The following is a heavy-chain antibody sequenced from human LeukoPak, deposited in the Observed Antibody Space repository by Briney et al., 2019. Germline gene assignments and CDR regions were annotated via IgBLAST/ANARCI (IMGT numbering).Heavy chain of an antibody. D-gene: IGHD4-23*01. J-gene: IGHJ4*02. CDR2: TYYTGTT. CDR1: GGSTISHY. V-gene: IGHV4-59*11. Sequence: PSETLSLTCTVSGGSTISHYWSWLRQPPGKGLEWIAYTYYTGTTNYNPSLKSRVSMSVDTSKNQFSLKLTSVTAADTAVYYCARGGKATVVTMWGRGILVTVSS. CDR3: ARGGKATVVTM.